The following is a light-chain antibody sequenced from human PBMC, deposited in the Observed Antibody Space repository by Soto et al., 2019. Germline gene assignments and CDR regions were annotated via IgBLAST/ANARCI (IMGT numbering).Light chain of an antibody. Sequence: EGVMTQSPAPLSVSPGVRATLSCRSSQSVRSNFAWYQQKPGQAPSLLIYGVATRATGIPARVSGSGSGTEFTLAISSLQSEEFAVYCCQQYNSWPPMFGQGPKVEIK. CDR3: QQYNSWPPM. CDR1: QSVRSN. V-gene: IGKV3-15*01. CDR2: GVA. J-gene: IGKJ1*01.